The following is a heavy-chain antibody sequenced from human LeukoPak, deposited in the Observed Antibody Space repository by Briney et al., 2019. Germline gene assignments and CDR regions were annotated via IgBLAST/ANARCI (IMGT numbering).Heavy chain of an antibody. CDR2: IWYDGSNK. CDR1: RFTFSNYG. J-gene: IGHJ4*02. D-gene: IGHD3-22*01. CDR3: ARGRGYDSGAYNYAFSDY. Sequence: PGRSLILSCAASRFTFSNYGMHWVRQAPGKGLEWVAVIWYDGSNKYYADSVKGRFTISRDNSKNTLYLQMNSLRAEDTAVYYCARGRGYDSGAYNYAFSDYWGQGTLVTVSS. V-gene: IGHV3-33*01.